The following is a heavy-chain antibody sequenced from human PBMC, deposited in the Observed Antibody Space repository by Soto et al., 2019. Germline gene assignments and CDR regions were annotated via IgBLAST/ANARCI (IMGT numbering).Heavy chain of an antibody. Sequence: QVQLVESGGGVVQPGRSLRLSRAASGFTFSSYAMHWVRQAPGKGLEWVAVISYDGSNKYYADSVKGRFTISRDNSKNTLYLQMNSLRAEDTAVYYCARLIAARPPNFDYWGQGTLVTVSS. J-gene: IGHJ4*02. D-gene: IGHD6-6*01. V-gene: IGHV3-30-3*01. CDR2: ISYDGSNK. CDR1: GFTFSSYA. CDR3: ARLIAARPPNFDY.